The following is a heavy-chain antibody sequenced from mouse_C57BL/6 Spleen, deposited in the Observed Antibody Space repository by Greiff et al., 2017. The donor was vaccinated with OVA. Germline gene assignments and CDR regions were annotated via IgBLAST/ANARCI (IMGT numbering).Heavy chain of an antibody. CDR3: ARTDGSSFPWFAY. D-gene: IGHD1-1*01. J-gene: IGHJ3*01. Sequence: VKLMESGAELVRPGTSVKVSCKASGYAFTNYLIEWVKQRPGQGLEWIGVINPGSGGTNYNEKFKGKATLTADKSSSTAYMQLSSLTSEDSAVYFCARTDGSSFPWFAYWGQGTLVTVSA. CDR1: GYAFTNYL. V-gene: IGHV1-54*01. CDR2: INPGSGGT.